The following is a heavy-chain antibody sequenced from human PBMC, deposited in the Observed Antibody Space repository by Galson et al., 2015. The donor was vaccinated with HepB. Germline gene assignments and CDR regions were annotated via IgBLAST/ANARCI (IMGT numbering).Heavy chain of an antibody. Sequence: SLRLSCAASGFTFSSYAMNWVRQAPGKGLEWVAVISYDGSNKYYADSVKGRFTISRDNSKNTLYLQMNSLRAEDTAVYYCAKKNRAAAVFLVSVDYWGQGALVTVSS. CDR1: GFTFSSYA. J-gene: IGHJ4*02. CDR3: AKKNRAAAVFLVSVDY. D-gene: IGHD6-13*01. CDR2: ISYDGSNK. V-gene: IGHV3-30-3*02.